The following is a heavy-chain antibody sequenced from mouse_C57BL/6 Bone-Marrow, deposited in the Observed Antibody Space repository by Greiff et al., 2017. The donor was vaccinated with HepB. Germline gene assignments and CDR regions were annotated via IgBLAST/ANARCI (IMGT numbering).Heavy chain of an antibody. CDR2: IYPGSGNT. Sequence: VQLKESGPELVKPGASVKISCKASGYTFTDYYINWVKQRPGQGLEWIGWIYPGSGNTKYNEKFKGKATVTVDTSSSTAYRQLSGLTSEDSAVYFWARETYCAIDYWGQGTSVTVSS. CDR3: ARETYCAIDY. V-gene: IGHV1-84*01. J-gene: IGHJ4*01. CDR1: GYTFTDYY.